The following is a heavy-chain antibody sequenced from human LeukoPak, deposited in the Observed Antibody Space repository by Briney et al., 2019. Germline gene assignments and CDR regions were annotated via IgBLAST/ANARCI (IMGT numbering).Heavy chain of an antibody. CDR3: ARGPPTNIAATIDDY. CDR2: ISGSSNYI. V-gene: IGHV3-21*01. J-gene: IGHJ4*02. CDR1: GFTFSSYS. Sequence: GGSLRLSCAASGFTFSSYSMNWVRQAPGKGLEWVSSISGSSNYIYYADSVKGRFTISRDNAKNSLYLQMNSLRAEDTAVYYCARGPPTNIAATIDDYWGQGTLVTVSS. D-gene: IGHD5-12*01.